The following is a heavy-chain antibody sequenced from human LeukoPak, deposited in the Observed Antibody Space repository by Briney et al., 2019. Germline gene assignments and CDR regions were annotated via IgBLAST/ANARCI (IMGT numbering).Heavy chain of an antibody. Sequence: GGSLRLSCSASGFTFSRYAMHWVRQAPGKGLEYVSAISTNGGVTYYADSVKGRFTISRDNSKDTLYLEMSSLRVGDTAVYYCVKDVSSTYYYFDYWGQGTLVTASS. CDR2: ISTNGGVT. D-gene: IGHD6-13*01. CDR3: VKDVSSTYYYFDY. J-gene: IGHJ4*02. CDR1: GFTFSRYA. V-gene: IGHV3-64D*09.